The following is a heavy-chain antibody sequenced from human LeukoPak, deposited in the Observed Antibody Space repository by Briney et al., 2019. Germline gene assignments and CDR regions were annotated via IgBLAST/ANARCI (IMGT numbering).Heavy chain of an antibody. V-gene: IGHV3-33*01. J-gene: IGHJ4*02. CDR2: IWYDGSNK. CDR3: ARSYYYDSSHTVDY. D-gene: IGHD3-22*01. Sequence: GRSLRLSCAASGFTFSSYGMHWVRQAPGKGLEWVAVIWYDGSNKYYADSVKGRFTISRDNSKNTLYLQMNSLRAEDTAVYYCARSYYYDSSHTVDYWGQGTLVTVSS. CDR1: GFTFSSYG.